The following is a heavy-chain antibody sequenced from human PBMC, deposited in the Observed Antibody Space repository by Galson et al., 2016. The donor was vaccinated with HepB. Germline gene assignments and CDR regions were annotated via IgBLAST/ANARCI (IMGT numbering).Heavy chain of an antibody. CDR3: AREPDTGTADY. V-gene: IGHV3-30*04. J-gene: IGHJ4*02. Sequence: SLRLSCAASGFTFSSYTMHWVRQAPGKGLEWMGALTYDGRKVHYAESTKGQLTISRDNSKNTLFLQMNSLRPEDTAVYYCAREPDTGTADYWGQGTLVTVSS. CDR1: GFTFSSYT. CDR2: LTYDGRKV. D-gene: IGHD1-7*01.